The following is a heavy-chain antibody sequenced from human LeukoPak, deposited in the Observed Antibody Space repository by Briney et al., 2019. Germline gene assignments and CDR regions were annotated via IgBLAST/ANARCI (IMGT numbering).Heavy chain of an antibody. Sequence: SVKVSCKASGGTFSSYAISWVRQAPGQGLEWMGGIIPIFGTANYAQKFQGRVTITADESTSTAYMELSSLRSEDTAVYYCARGANYDSSGYARNYYYYMDVWGKGTTITVSS. CDR1: GGTFSSYA. CDR3: ARGANYDSSGYARNYYYYMDV. D-gene: IGHD3-22*01. CDR2: IIPIFGTA. J-gene: IGHJ6*03. V-gene: IGHV1-69*13.